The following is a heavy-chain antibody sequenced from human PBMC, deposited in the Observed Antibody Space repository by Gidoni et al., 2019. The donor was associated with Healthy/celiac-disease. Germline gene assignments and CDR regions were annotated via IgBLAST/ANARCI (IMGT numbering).Heavy chain of an antibody. CDR2: ISYDGSNK. Sequence: QVQLVESGGGVVQPGRSLRLSCAASGFTFSSYAMHWVRQAPGKGLEWVAVISYDGSNKYYADSVKGRFTISRDNSKNTLYLQMNSLRAEDTAVYYCARDRGHYGSGSYYGQYYYYGMDVWGQGTTVTVSS. CDR1: GFTFSSYA. V-gene: IGHV3-30*04. D-gene: IGHD3-10*01. CDR3: ARDRGHYGSGSYYGQYYYYGMDV. J-gene: IGHJ6*02.